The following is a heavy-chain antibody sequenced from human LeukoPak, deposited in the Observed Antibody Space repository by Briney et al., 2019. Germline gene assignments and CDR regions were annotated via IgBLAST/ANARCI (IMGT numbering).Heavy chain of an antibody. CDR1: GGSISSSSYY. V-gene: IGHV4-39*07. D-gene: IGHD6-13*01. J-gene: IGHJ5*02. Sequence: KPSETLSLTCTVSGGSISSSSYYWGWIRQPPGKGLEWIGSIYYSGSTYYNPSLKSRVTISVDTSKNQFSLKLSSVTAADTAVYYCATLPEYSSSWYNWFDPWGQGTLVTVSS. CDR2: IYYSGST. CDR3: ATLPEYSSSWYNWFDP.